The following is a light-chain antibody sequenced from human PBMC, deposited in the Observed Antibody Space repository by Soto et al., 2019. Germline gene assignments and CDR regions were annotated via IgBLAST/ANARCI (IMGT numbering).Light chain of an antibody. J-gene: IGKJ2*01. CDR1: QSVSNN. CDR3: QQYNDWPRT. Sequence: EIVMTQSPATLSVSPGERATLSCRASQSVSNNLAWYQQKPGQAPRLLIYGVSTWATCIPARFSGSGSGTEFTLTISSLQSADFAVYYCQQYNDWPRTFGQGTKLEIK. V-gene: IGKV3-15*01. CDR2: GVS.